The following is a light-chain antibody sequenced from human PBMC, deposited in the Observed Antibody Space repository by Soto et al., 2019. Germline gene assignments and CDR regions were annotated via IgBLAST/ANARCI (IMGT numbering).Light chain of an antibody. CDR2: DAS. Sequence: IQMTQSPSSLSASVGDRVTITCRASQSISSWLAWYQQMPGKAPKLLIYDASRLHSGVPSRFSGSGSGTEFTLTISSLQPDDFATYYCHQYNPYSWTFGQGTKVDIK. V-gene: IGKV1-5*01. CDR3: HQYNPYSWT. J-gene: IGKJ1*01. CDR1: QSISSW.